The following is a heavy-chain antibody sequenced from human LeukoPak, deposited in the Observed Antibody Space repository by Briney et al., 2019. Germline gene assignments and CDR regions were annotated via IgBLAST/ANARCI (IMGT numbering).Heavy chain of an antibody. Sequence: SETLSLTCTVSGGSISSSSYYWGWIRQPPGKGLEWIGSIYYSGSTYYNPSLKSRVTISVDTSKNQFSLKLSSVTAADAAVYYCAREYYGSSGYYNDYWGQGALVTVSS. CDR1: GGSISSSSYY. CDR2: IYYSGST. CDR3: AREYYGSSGYYNDY. J-gene: IGHJ4*02. V-gene: IGHV4-39*07. D-gene: IGHD3-22*01.